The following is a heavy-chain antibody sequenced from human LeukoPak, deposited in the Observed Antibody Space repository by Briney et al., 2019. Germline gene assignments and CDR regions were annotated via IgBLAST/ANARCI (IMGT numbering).Heavy chain of an antibody. CDR1: GGSISSYY. J-gene: IGHJ4*02. D-gene: IGHD3-16*01. CDR2: IYYSGST. Sequence: SETLSLTCTVSGGSISSYYWSWIRQPPGKGLEWIGYIYYSGSTNYNPSLKSRVTISVDTSKNQFSLRLSSVTAADTAVYYCARFGSLREPIHDYWGQGTLVTVSS. V-gene: IGHV4-59*01. CDR3: ARFGSLREPIHDY.